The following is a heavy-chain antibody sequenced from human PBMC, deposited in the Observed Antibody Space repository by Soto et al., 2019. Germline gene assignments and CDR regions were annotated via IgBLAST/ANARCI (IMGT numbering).Heavy chain of an antibody. V-gene: IGHV4-30-2*01. J-gene: IGHJ4*02. CDR1: GGSISSGGYS. D-gene: IGHD1-7*01. CDR3: ARGAAGTTSYYFDY. Sequence: QLQLQESGSGLVKPSQTLSLTCAVSGGSISSGGYSWSWIRQPPGKGLEWIGYIYHSGSTYYNPSLKSRVTISVDRSKNQFSLKLSSVTAADTVVYHCARGAAGTTSYYFDYWGQGTLVTVSS. CDR2: IYHSGST.